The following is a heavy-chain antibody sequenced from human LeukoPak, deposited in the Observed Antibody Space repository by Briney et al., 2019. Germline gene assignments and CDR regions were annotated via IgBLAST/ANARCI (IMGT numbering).Heavy chain of an antibody. Sequence: KPSETLSLTCAVYGGSFSGYYWSWIRQPPGKGLEWIGEINHSGSTNYNPSLKSRVTISVDTSKNQFSLKLSSVTAADTAVYYCARGWRSDYWGQGTLVTVSS. J-gene: IGHJ4*02. CDR2: INHSGST. V-gene: IGHV4-34*01. CDR1: GGSFSGYY. CDR3: ARGWRSDY.